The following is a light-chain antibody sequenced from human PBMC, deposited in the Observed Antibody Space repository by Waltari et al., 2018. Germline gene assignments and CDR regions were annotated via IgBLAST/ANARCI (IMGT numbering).Light chain of an antibody. Sequence: RRASQSVSYDLAWYQQRPGQAPRLLIYDTSHRATGIPDRFSGSGSETDFTLTISSLEPEDFAVYYCQQRRNWPLTFGGGTKVEIK. CDR3: QQRRNWPLT. V-gene: IGKV3-11*01. CDR1: QSVSYD. CDR2: DTS. J-gene: IGKJ4*01.